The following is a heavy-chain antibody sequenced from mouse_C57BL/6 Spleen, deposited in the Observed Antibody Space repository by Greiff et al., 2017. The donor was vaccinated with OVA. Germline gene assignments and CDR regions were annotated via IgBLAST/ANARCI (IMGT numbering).Heavy chain of an antibody. D-gene: IGHD2-3*01. CDR3: ARGGYYSYWYFDV. CDR2: LSSGSSTI. Sequence: EVMLVESGGVLVKPGGSLKLSCAASGFTFSDYGMHWVRQAPEKGLEWVAYLSSGSSTIYYADTVKGRFTISRDNAKNTLFLQMTSLRSEDTAMYYCARGGYYSYWYFDVWGTGTTVTVSS. J-gene: IGHJ1*03. CDR1: GFTFSDYG. V-gene: IGHV5-17*01.